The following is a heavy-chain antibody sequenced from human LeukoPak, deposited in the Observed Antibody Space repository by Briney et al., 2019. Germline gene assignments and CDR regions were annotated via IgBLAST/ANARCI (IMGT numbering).Heavy chain of an antibody. V-gene: IGHV1-8*01. Sequence: ASVKVSCKASGYTFDIYNVYWVRQATGKGLEWMGWMHPRTGFAGYAQKFQDRVNMTRNTFITTAYMELTSLRSEDTAVYFCARGGIRDSNNVNYLYMDVWGKGTTVIVSS. CDR1: GYTFDIYN. CDR2: MHPRTGFA. J-gene: IGHJ6*04. CDR3: ARGGIRDSNNVNYLYMDV. D-gene: IGHD4-11*01.